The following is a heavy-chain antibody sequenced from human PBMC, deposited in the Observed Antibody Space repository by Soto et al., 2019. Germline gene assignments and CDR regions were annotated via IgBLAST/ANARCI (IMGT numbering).Heavy chain of an antibody. J-gene: IGHJ4*02. CDR1: EFSLRPHW. CDR2: LSSDGFGA. D-gene: IGHD3-16*01. V-gene: IGHV3-74*03. CDR3: ARDWGGPDY. Sequence: GGSLRLSCATSEFSLRPHWMHWILQVPGRGLEWVARLSSDGFGAAYADFVKGRFFISRDIARNTLSLQMNRLRADDTAVYYCARDWGGPDYWGRGTSVTVSS.